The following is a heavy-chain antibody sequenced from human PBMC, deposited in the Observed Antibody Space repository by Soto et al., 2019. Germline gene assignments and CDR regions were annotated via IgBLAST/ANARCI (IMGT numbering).Heavy chain of an antibody. J-gene: IGHJ4*02. D-gene: IGHD3-3*01. V-gene: IGHV3-53*01. CDR1: GFTVSSNY. CDR2: IYSGGST. CDR3: ARDSVGVAIPV. Sequence: EVQLVESGGGLIQPGGSLRLSCAASGFTVSSNYMSWVRQAPGKGLEWVSVIYSGGSTYYADSVKGRFTISRDNSKNTLYLQMNSLTAEDTAVYYCARDSVGVAIPVWGQGTLVTVSS.